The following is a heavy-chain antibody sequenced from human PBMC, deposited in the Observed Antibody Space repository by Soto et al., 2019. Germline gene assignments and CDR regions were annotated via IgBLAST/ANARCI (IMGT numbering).Heavy chain of an antibody. D-gene: IGHD6-13*01. V-gene: IGHV1-46*01. CDR2: INPLPTSGST. Sequence: QVQVVQSGAEVKKAGASVKVSCKASGYIFTNYYIHWVRQAPGQGLEWMAIINPLPTSGSTNYAQKFQGRVTVTRDTSTSTVYLELSSLRSDDTAVYYCARHLAAAAYWGQGTLVTVSS. CDR3: ARHLAAAAY. J-gene: IGHJ4*02. CDR1: GYIFTNYY.